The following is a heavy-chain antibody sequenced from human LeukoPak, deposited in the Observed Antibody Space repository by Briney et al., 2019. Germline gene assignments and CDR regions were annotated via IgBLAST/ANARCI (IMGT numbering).Heavy chain of an antibody. CDR2: IDYSGST. CDR3: VRHTGNGDYGFDY. V-gene: IGHV4-59*08. CDR1: GGSITSFY. J-gene: IGHJ4*02. D-gene: IGHD4-17*01. Sequence: SETLSLTCTLSGGSITSFYWSWIRQPPGKGLEWIGYIDYSGSTNYNPSLKSRITVSVHTSRSQFSLELTSVTAADTAMYYCVRHTGNGDYGFDYWGQGTLVTVSS.